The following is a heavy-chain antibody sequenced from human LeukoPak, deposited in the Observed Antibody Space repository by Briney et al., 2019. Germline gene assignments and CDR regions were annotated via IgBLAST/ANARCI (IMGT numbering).Heavy chain of an antibody. CDR1: GFTFSNYD. J-gene: IGHJ3*02. CDR2: VGTVGDT. CDR3: ARGTYCNSTSCYSHAFDI. V-gene: IGHV3-13*01. D-gene: IGHD2-2*02. Sequence: GGSLRLSCAASGFTFSNYDMHWVRQATGKGLEWVSAVGTVGDTYYPGSVKGRFIISRENAKNSLYLQMNSLRAGDTAVHYCARGTYCNSTSCYSHAFDIWGQGTMVTVSS.